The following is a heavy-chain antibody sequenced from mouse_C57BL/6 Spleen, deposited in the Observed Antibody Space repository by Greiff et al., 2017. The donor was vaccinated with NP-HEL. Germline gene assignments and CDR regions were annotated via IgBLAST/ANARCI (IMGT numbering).Heavy chain of an antibody. J-gene: IGHJ2*01. CDR2: IYPSDSET. CDR3: ARVEADYFDY. D-gene: IGHD6-1*01. Sequence: QVQLQQSGAELVRPGSSVKLSCKASGYTFTSYWMDWVKQRPGQGLEWIGNIYPSDSETHYNQQFKDKATLTVDKSSSTAYMQLSSLTSEDSAVYYCARVEADYFDYWGQGTTLTVSS. CDR1: GYTFTSYW. V-gene: IGHV1-61*01.